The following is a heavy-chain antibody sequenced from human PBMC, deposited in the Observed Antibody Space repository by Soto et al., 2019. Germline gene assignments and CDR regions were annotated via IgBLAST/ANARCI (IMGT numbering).Heavy chain of an antibody. Sequence: GGSLRLSCVVSGFTFSDHEMNWVRQAPGKGPEWVSRISESGGTTSYADSVKGRFTISRDNARDSLYLHMNSLRAEDTAIYYCARDRSLIFAVPAYGMDVWGQGTTVTVSS. CDR1: GFTFSDHE. J-gene: IGHJ6*02. CDR2: ISESGGTT. CDR3: ARDRSLIFAVPAYGMDV. V-gene: IGHV3-48*03. D-gene: IGHD3-3*01.